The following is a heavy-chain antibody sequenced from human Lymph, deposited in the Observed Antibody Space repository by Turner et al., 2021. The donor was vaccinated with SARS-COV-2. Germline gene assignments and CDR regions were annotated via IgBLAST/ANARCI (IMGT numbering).Heavy chain of an antibody. J-gene: IGHJ6*02. D-gene: IGHD3-16*01. CDR3: ARDFGGGMDV. CDR2: ISYDGSNK. CDR1: GFTFSSYA. Sequence: QVQLVESGGGVVQPGRSLRLSCAASGFTFSSYAMHWVRQAPGKGLEWVALISYDGSNKYYADPVKGRFTISRDNSKKTLYLQMNSLGAEDTAVYYCARDFGGGMDVWGQGTTVTVSS. V-gene: IGHV3-30-3*01.